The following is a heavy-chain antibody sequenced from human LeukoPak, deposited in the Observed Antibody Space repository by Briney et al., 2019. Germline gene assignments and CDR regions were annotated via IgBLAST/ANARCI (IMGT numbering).Heavy chain of an antibody. J-gene: IGHJ4*02. CDR3: ASYSGSYGTFDY. V-gene: IGHV4-59*01. Sequence: SETLSLTCTVSGGSISSYYWSWIRQPPGNRLEWIGYIYYSGSTNYNPSLKSRVTISVDTSKNQFSLKLSSVTAADTAVYYCASYSGSYGTFDYWGQGTLVTVSS. CDR2: IYYSGST. D-gene: IGHD1-26*01. CDR1: GGSISSYY.